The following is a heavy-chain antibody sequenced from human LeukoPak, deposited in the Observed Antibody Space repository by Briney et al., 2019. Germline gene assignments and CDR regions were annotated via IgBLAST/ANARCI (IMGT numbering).Heavy chain of an antibody. J-gene: IGHJ6*03. CDR1: GGSFSGYY. CDR3: ARVRRTFYYYMDV. V-gene: IGHV4-34*01. Sequence: SETLSLTCAVYGGSFSGYYWSWIRQPPGKGLEWIGEINHSGSTNYNPSLKSRVTISVDKSKNQFSLKLSSVTAADTAVYYCARVRRTFYYYMDVWGKGTTVTVSS. CDR2: INHSGST. D-gene: IGHD1-14*01.